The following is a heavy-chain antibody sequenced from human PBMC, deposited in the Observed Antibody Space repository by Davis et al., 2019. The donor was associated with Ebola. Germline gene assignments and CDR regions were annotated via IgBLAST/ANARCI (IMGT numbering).Heavy chain of an antibody. J-gene: IGHJ4*02. CDR1: GYTFTDYN. Sequence: ASVKVSCKASGYTFTDYNIHWMRQAPGQGLEWMGMINPGAGGTTYAQKFQGRVTVTRDTSTSTVYMELNSLRFEDTAVYYCAREVIGHDYWGQGTLVSVSS. D-gene: IGHD2-21*01. V-gene: IGHV1-46*01. CDR2: INPGAGGT. CDR3: AREVIGHDY.